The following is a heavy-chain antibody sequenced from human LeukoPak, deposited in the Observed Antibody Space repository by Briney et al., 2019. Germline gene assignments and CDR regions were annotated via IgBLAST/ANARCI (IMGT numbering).Heavy chain of an antibody. Sequence: SVKVSCKASGGTFSSYAISWVRQAPGQGLEWMGGIIPIFGTANYAQKFQGRVTITADESTSTAYMELSSLRSEDTAVCYCARAHITIFGVVDYGMDVWGQGTTVTVSS. CDR2: IIPIFGTA. CDR1: GGTFSSYA. J-gene: IGHJ6*02. D-gene: IGHD3-3*01. V-gene: IGHV1-69*01. CDR3: ARAHITIFGVVDYGMDV.